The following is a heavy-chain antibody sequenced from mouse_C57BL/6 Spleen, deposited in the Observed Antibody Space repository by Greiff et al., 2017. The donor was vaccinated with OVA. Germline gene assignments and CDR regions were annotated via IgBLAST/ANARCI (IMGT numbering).Heavy chain of an antibody. Sequence: VQLKQSGPELVKPGASVKISCKASGYSFTDYYMNWVKQSNGKSLEWIGVINPKDGTTSYNQKFKGKATLTVDQSSSTAYMQLNSLTSEDSAVYYGARTVYYDYDGYYAMDYWGQGTSVTVSS. CDR2: INPKDGTT. J-gene: IGHJ4*01. CDR1: GYSFTDYY. D-gene: IGHD2-4*01. CDR3: ARTVYYDYDGYYAMDY. V-gene: IGHV1-39*01.